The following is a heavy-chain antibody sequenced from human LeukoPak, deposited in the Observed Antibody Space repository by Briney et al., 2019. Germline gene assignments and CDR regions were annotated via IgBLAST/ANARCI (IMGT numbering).Heavy chain of an antibody. CDR2: IRYDGTNK. D-gene: IGHD3-16*01. CDR3: ARTWGLGALDI. V-gene: IGHV3-30*02. J-gene: IGHJ3*02. Sequence: GGSLRLSCAASGFSLRDYSMNWVRQAPGKGLEWVAFIRYDGTNKYYADSVKGRFTISRDNSKNTLYLQMNSLRAEDTAVFYCARTWGLGALDIWGQGTMVTVSS. CDR1: GFSLRDYS.